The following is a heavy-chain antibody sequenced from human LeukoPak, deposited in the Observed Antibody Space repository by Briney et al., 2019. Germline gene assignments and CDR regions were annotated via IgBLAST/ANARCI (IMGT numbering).Heavy chain of an antibody. D-gene: IGHD3-22*01. CDR2: ISYDGSNK. CDR3: ARGLDDSSFLDLDY. J-gene: IGHJ4*02. Sequence: GGSLRLSCAASGFTFSSYAMHWVRQAPGKGLEWVAVISYDGSNKYYADSVKGRFTISGDNSKNTLYLQMNSLRAEDTAVYYCARGLDDSSFLDLDYWGQGTLVTVSS. CDR1: GFTFSSYA. V-gene: IGHV3-30-3*01.